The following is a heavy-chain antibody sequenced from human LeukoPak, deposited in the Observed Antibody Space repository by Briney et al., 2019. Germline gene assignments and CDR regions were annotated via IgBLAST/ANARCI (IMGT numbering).Heavy chain of an antibody. J-gene: IGHJ4*02. CDR1: GYTFTSSA. D-gene: IGHD2-21*01. CDR2: INAGNGNT. Sequence: ASVKVSCKASGYTFTSSAMHWVRQAPGQRLEWMGWINAGNGNTKYSQKFQGRVTITRDTSASTAYMELSSLRSEDTAVYYCARGFSYSNFDYWGQGTLVTVSS. V-gene: IGHV1-3*01. CDR3: ARGFSYSNFDY.